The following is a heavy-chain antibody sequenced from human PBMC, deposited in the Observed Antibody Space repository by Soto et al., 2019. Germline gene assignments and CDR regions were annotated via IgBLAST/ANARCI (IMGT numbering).Heavy chain of an antibody. J-gene: IGHJ4*02. V-gene: IGHV3-23*01. CDR3: AKARYGSSEGFDY. CDR2: ISGSGGST. D-gene: IGHD6-6*01. Sequence: EVQLLESGGGLVQPGGSLRLSCAASGFTFSSYAMSWVRQAPGKGLEWVSAISGSGGSTYYADSVKGRFTISRDNSKNTLYLQMNSLSAEDTAVYYCAKARYGSSEGFDYWGQGTLVTVSS. CDR1: GFTFSSYA.